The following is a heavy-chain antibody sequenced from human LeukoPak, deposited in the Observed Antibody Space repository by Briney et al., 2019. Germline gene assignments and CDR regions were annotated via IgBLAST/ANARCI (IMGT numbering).Heavy chain of an antibody. CDR1: GYTFTSYG. J-gene: IGHJ5*02. CDR2: ISAYNGNT. V-gene: IGHV1-18*01. D-gene: IGHD2-2*01. CDR3: ARDRGCSSTSCWENWFDP. Sequence: ASVKVSCKASGYTFTSYGISWVRQAPGRGLEWMGWISAYNGNTNYAQKLQGRVTMTTDTSTSTAYMELRSLRSDDTAVYYCARDRGCSSTSCWENWFDPWGQGTLVTVSS.